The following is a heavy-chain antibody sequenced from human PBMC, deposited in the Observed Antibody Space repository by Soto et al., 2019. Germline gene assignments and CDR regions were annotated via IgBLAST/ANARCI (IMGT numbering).Heavy chain of an antibody. Sequence: EVQLLESGGGLVQPGGSLRLSCAASGFSIGSSAWSWVRQAPGKGLDWVSTIGGNGVTTFYADSVKGRFTISRDISRNTVFLQMSSLRAEDTALYYCAKSSRYCSGGGCFYYFDYWGQGTLGTVSS. CDR1: GFSIGSSA. V-gene: IGHV3-23*01. D-gene: IGHD2-15*01. CDR3: AKSSRYCSGGGCFYYFDY. CDR2: IGGNGVTT. J-gene: IGHJ4*02.